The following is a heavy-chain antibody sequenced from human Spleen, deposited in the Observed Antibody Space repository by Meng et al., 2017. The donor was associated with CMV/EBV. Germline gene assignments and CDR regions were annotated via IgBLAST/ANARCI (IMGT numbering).Heavy chain of an antibody. V-gene: IGHV3-23*01. CDR3: AKKVVGPTEALNCFDP. CDR2: IGASGTFT. Sequence: GFPFIHYARPWVRQAPGKGLEWVSIIGASGTFTFYADSVKGRFTVSRDDSKNTLYLQMDGLRAEDTAVYYCAKKVVGPTEALNCFDPWGQGTLVTVSS. CDR1: GFPFIHYA. D-gene: IGHD1-26*01. J-gene: IGHJ5*02.